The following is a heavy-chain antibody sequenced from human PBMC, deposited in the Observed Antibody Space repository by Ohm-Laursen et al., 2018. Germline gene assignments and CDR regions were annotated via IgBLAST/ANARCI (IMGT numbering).Heavy chain of an antibody. V-gene: IGHV4-59*08. CDR1: GGSISSYY. J-gene: IGHJ6*02. Sequence: TLSLTCSVSGGSISSYYWSWIRQPPGKGLEWIGYMYYSGSTNYNPSLKGRVTISVDTSKNQFSLKLSSVTAADTAVYYCARHNRYYYDLDVWGQGTTVTVSS. CDR3: ARHNRYYYDLDV. CDR2: MYYSGST.